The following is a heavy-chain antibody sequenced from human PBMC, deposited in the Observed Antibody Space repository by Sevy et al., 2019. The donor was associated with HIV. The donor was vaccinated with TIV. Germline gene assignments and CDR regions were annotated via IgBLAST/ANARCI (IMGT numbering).Heavy chain of an antibody. J-gene: IGHJ4*02. CDR3: AGENAWGRGYS. Sequence: SETLSLTCTVSGGSITSLYWNWIRQPPGKGLEWIANIYYNGHINYNPSLKSRVISSLDTSKNQFFLRLSSVTAADTAMYYCAGENAWGRGYSWGQGILVTVSS. V-gene: IGHV4-59*08. CDR2: IYYNGHI. CDR1: GGSITSLY. D-gene: IGHD1-26*01.